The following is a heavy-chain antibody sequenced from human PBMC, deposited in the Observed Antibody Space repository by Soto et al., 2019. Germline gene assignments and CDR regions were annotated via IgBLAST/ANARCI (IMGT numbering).Heavy chain of an antibody. Sequence: GASVKVSCKASGYTFTTYAIHWVRQAPGQSPEWMGWINADNGDTKYSQKFQGRVTITRDTSASTAYMALSSLRSDDTAVYYCARTPHYCGTSYCYADSRAYFDFWGQGTLVTVSS. D-gene: IGHD2-21*01. CDR1: GYTFTTYA. CDR3: ARTPHYCGTSYCYADSRAYFDF. V-gene: IGHV1-3*01. CDR2: INADNGDT. J-gene: IGHJ4*02.